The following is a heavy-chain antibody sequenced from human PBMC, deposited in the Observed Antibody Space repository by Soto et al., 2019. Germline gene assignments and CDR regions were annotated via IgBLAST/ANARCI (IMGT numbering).Heavy chain of an antibody. CDR1: GYTFTSYG. Sequence: QVQLVQSGAEVKKPGASVKGSCKASGYTFTSYGISWVRQAPGQGLEWMGWISAYNGNTNYAQKLQGRVTMTTDTPTSRAYVELRSLRSDDTAVYYGARDSPPVDYWGQGTLVTVSS. J-gene: IGHJ4*02. CDR2: ISAYNGNT. V-gene: IGHV1-18*01. CDR3: ARDSPPVDY.